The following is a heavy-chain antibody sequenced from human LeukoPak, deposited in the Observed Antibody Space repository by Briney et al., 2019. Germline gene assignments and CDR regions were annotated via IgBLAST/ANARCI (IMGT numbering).Heavy chain of an antibody. CDR2: VCPRDSDI. D-gene: IGHD3-3*01. CDR3: ARGTTVFGEFDP. Sequence: GESLKISCKGTGSQFNNYCIAWVRQVPGRGLEWMGIVCPRDSDIRYSPSFQGQVTFSADRSTTTAYLQWSSLKASDTAIYYCARGTTVFGEFDPWGQGTLVTVSS. CDR1: GSQFNNYC. J-gene: IGHJ5*01. V-gene: IGHV5-51*01.